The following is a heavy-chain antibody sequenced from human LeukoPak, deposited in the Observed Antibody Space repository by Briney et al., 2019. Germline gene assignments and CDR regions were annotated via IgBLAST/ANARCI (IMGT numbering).Heavy chain of an antibody. CDR2: IYPSGST. Sequence: SETLSLTCTVFGGSTNTYCWSWIRQPAEKGLEWIGRIYPSGSTYYNPSLKSRVTISIDKSKNQFSLRLTSVTAADTAVYYCARDRSGYSEYYFDYWGQGSLVTVSS. CDR1: GGSTNTYC. D-gene: IGHD5-12*01. CDR3: ARDRSGYSEYYFDY. V-gene: IGHV4-4*07. J-gene: IGHJ4*02.